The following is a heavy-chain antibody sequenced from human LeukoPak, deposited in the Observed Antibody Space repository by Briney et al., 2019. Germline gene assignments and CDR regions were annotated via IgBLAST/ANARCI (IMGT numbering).Heavy chain of an antibody. D-gene: IGHD3-22*01. CDR2: IYYSGST. Sequence: PSETLSLTCTVSGGSISSYYWSWIRQPPGKGLEWIGYIYYSGSTNYNPSLKSRVTISVDTPKNQFSLKLSSVTAAGTAVYYCARGSLDYYDSSGYFPPDYWGQGTLVTVSS. CDR1: GGSISSYY. V-gene: IGHV4-59*01. CDR3: ARGSLDYYDSSGYFPPDY. J-gene: IGHJ4*02.